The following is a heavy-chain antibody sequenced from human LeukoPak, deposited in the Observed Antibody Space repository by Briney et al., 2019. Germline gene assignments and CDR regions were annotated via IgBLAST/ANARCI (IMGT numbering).Heavy chain of an antibody. CDR1: GFPFSDFH. CDR3: ARVRPGSSGSYYRTS. V-gene: IGHV3-11*04. Sequence: GGSLRLSCVGAGFPFSDFHMSWIRQAPGKGLEWASYITSGGGFKYYADSVKGRFSISRDDSKNSVFLQMNSLRVEDTAVYYCARVRPGSSGSYYRTSWGQGTLVTVSS. J-gene: IGHJ4*02. CDR2: ITSGGGFK. D-gene: IGHD3-22*01.